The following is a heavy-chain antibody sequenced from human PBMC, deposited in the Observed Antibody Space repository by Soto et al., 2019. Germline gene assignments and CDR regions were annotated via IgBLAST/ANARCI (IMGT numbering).Heavy chain of an antibody. CDR2: IYYSGST. V-gene: IGHV4-59*01. CDR3: ARVGIRFPGNWFDP. D-gene: IGHD3-3*01. J-gene: IGHJ5*02. Sequence: SETLSLTCTVSGGSISSYYWSWIRQPPGKGLEWIGYIYYSGSTNYNPSLKSRVTISVDTSKNQFSLKLSSVTAADTAVYYCARVGIRFPGNWFDPWGQGTLVTVSS. CDR1: GGSISSYY.